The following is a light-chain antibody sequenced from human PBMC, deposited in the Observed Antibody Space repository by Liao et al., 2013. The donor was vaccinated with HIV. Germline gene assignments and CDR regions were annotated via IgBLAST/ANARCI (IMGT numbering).Light chain of an antibody. CDR2: YDS. CDR3: QVWDSSSDPWV. CDR1: NIGSKS. Sequence: SYELTQPPSVSVAPGKTARITCGGNNIGSKSVHWYQQKPGQAPVLVIYYDSDRPSGIPARFSGSNSGNTATLTISRVEAGDEADYYCQVWDSSSDPWVFGGGTKLTV. V-gene: IGLV3-21*01. J-gene: IGLJ3*02.